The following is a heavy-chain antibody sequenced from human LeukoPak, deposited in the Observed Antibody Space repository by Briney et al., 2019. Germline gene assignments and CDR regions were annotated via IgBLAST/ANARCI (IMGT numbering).Heavy chain of an antibody. J-gene: IGHJ6*03. CDR1: GGTFSSYA. CDR2: IIPIFGTA. D-gene: IGHD2-21*02. CDR3: ASTCCGGDCYPRDYYYYMDV. V-gene: IGHV1-69*13. Sequence: ASVKVSCKASGGTFSSYAISWVRQAPGQGLEWMGGIIPIFGTANYAQKFQGRVTITADESTSTAYMELSSLRSEDTAVYYCASTCCGGDCYPRDYYYYMDVWGKGTTVTISS.